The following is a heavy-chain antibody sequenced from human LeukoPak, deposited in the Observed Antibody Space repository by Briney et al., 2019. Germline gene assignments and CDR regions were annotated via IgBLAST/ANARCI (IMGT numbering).Heavy chain of an antibody. CDR2: ISSSSSTI. CDR3: ARDESITADYYGMDV. Sequence: GSLRLSCAASGFTFSSYSMNWVRQAPGKGLEWVSYISSSSSTIYYADSVKGRFTISRDNAKNSLYLQMNSLRDEDTAVYYCARDESITADYYGMDVWGQGTTVTVSS. D-gene: IGHD1-20*01. J-gene: IGHJ6*02. CDR1: GFTFSSYS. V-gene: IGHV3-48*02.